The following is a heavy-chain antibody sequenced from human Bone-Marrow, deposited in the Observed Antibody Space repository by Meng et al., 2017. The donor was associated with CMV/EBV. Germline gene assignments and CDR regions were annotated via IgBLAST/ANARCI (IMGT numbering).Heavy chain of an antibody. Sequence: GESLKISCAASGFTFSSYSMNWVRQAPGKGLEWVSSISSSGTYIYYADSVKGRFTISRDNAQNSLYLQMNSLRAEDTAVYYCARDVSPRSSAYFAIYYFYALDVWGQGTTVTASS. J-gene: IGHJ6*02. CDR2: ISSSGTYI. V-gene: IGHV3-21*01. D-gene: IGHD2-21*01. CDR1: GFTFSSYS. CDR3: ARDVSPRSSAYFAIYYFYALDV.